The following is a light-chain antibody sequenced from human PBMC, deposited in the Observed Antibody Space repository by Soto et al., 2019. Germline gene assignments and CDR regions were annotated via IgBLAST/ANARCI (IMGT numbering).Light chain of an antibody. Sequence: QLVLTQSSSASASLGSSVKLTCTLSSGHSSYIIAWHQQQPGKAPRYLMKLEGSGSYNKGSGVPDRLSGSSSGADRYLTISNLQFEDEADYYCETWDSNTHVFGGGTKLTVL. CDR1: SGHSSYI. J-gene: IGLJ3*02. V-gene: IGLV4-60*02. CDR2: LEGSGSY. CDR3: ETWDSNTHV.